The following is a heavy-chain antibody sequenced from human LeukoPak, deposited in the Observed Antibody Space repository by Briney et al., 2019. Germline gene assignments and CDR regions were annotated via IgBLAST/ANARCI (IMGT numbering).Heavy chain of an antibody. J-gene: IGHJ4*02. D-gene: IGHD1-26*01. V-gene: IGHV4-59*11. CDR2: IFDTRTT. CDR1: GASFSSHH. CDR3: ARGQWELPD. Sequence: SETLSLTCTVSGASFSSHHWGWIRQPPGKELEWIAYIFDTRTTKDNPSLNSRVTLSADTSKNQFSLRLTSVTAADTAVYYCARGQWELPDWGQGTLVTVSS.